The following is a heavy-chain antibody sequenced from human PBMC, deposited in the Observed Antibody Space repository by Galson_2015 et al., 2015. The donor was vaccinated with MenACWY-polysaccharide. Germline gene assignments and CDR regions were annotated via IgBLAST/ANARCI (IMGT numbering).Heavy chain of an antibody. CDR1: GFALYRYG. CDR3: ARDYITYCGGDCPFGY. J-gene: IGHJ4*02. D-gene: IGHD2-21*02. Sequence: SLRLSCAASGFALYRYGLHWVRQAPGKGLEWVALISSDGDNKSHADSMRGRFTISRDNARNTLYLQMNSLTPDDTAVYFCARDYITYCGGDCPFGYWGQGTLVIVSS. V-gene: IGHV3-30*03. CDR2: ISSDGDNK.